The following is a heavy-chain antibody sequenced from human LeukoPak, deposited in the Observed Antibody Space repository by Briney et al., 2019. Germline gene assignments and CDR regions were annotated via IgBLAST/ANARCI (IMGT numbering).Heavy chain of an antibody. J-gene: IGHJ5*02. CDR3: ARGFGELLMGVWNWFDP. CDR1: GYTLTELS. Sequence: ASVKVSCKVSGYTLTELSMHWVRQAPGKGLEWMGGFDPEDGETIYARKFQGRVTMTEDTSTDTAYMELSSLRSEDTAVYYCARGFGELLMGVWNWFDPWGQGTLVTVSS. CDR2: FDPEDGET. D-gene: IGHD3-10*01. V-gene: IGHV1-24*01.